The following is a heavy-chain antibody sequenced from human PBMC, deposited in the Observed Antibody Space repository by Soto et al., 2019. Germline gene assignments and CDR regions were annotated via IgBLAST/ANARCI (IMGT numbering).Heavy chain of an antibody. J-gene: IGHJ5*02. CDR3: AREEYCSGGSCYLGWFDP. CDR2: ISSSSSTI. Sequence: GGSLRLSCAASGFTFSSYSMNWVRQAPGKGLEWVSYISSSSSTIYYADSVKGRFTISRDNAKNSLYLQMNSLRAEDTAVYYCAREEYCSGGSCYLGWFDPWGQGTLVTVSS. CDR1: GFTFSSYS. D-gene: IGHD2-15*01. V-gene: IGHV3-48*01.